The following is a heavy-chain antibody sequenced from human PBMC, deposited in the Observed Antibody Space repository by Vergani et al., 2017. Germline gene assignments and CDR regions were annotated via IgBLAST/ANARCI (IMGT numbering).Heavy chain of an antibody. J-gene: IGHJ5*01. Sequence: QLQLQQSGPGLVKPSETLSLTCTVSGYSISTSNYYWCWIRQPPGKGLEWIGNIYYTGSTYYNPSLKSRVTISVVTSKDHFSLQLSSVTATDTAVYYCARFPNIVGENWFDSWGQGTLVTVSS. CDR1: GYSISTSNYY. CDR3: ARFPNIVGENWFDS. CDR2: IYYTGST. D-gene: IGHD2/OR15-2a*01. V-gene: IGHV4-39*02.